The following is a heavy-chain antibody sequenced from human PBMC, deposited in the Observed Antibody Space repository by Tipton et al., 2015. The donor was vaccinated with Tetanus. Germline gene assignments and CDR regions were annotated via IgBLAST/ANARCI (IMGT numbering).Heavy chain of an antibody. CDR2: IYYSGST. CDR3: ARDYGGSSSFGY. V-gene: IGHV4-59*01. J-gene: IGHJ4*02. D-gene: IGHD6-6*01. Sequence: LRLSCTVSGGSISSYYWSWIRQPPGKGLEWIGYIYYSGSTNFNPSLKSRVTISVDTSKNQFSLKLSSVTAADTAVYYCARDYGGSSSFGYWGQGTLVTVSS. CDR1: GGSISSYY.